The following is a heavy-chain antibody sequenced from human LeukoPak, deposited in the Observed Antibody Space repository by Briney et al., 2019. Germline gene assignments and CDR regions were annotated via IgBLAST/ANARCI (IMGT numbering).Heavy chain of an antibody. J-gene: IGHJ6*02. CDR1: GFTLSGYW. CDR3: SCTLAYYYGMDV. D-gene: IGHD2-8*01. Sequence: PGGSLRLSCVASGFTLSGYWMSWVRQAPGKGLVWVSRINSDGSSTSYADSVKGRFTISRDNAKNTLYLQMNSLRAEDTAVYYCSCTLAYYYGMDVWGQGTTVTVSS. V-gene: IGHV3-74*01. CDR2: INSDGSST.